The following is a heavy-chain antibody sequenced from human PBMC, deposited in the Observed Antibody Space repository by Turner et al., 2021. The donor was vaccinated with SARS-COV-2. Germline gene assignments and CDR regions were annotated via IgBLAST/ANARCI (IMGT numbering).Heavy chain of an antibody. CDR2: IHYSGST. V-gene: IGHV4-59*08. D-gene: IGHD3-10*01. Sequence: QVQLQESGPGLVKPSETMSITCTVSGGSISSYYWSWIRQPPGKGLEWIGYIHYSGSTNYNPSLQSRVTISVDTSKNQFSLKLSSVTAADTAVYYCARLVRRAEYYFDYWGQGTLVTVSS. J-gene: IGHJ4*02. CDR3: ARLVRRAEYYFDY. CDR1: GGSISSYY.